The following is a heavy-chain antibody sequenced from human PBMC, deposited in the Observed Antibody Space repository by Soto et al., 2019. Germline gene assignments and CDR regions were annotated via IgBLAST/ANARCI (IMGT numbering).Heavy chain of an antibody. J-gene: IGHJ6*02. CDR2: IKSKTDGGTT. CDR1: GFTFSNAW. V-gene: IGHV3-15*01. CDR3: TTDPHYYYGMDV. Sequence: GGALRLSCAASGFTFSNAWMSWVRQAPGKGLEWVGRIKSKTDGGTTDYAAPVKGRFTISRDDSKNTLYLQMNSLKTEDTAVYYCTTDPHYYYGMDVWGQGTTVTVSS.